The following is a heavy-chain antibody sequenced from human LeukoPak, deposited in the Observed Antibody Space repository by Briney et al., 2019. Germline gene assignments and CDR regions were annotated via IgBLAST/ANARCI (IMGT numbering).Heavy chain of an antibody. CDR2: ISSSGSTI. CDR1: GFTFSDYN. Sequence: GGSLRLSCAASGFTFSDYNMSWIRQAPGKGLEWVSSISSSGSTIYYADSVKGRFTISRDNAKNSLYRQMNSLRAEDTAVYYSAVQGSIGWPLKVVFVIWGEGTMVTVSS. J-gene: IGHJ3*02. CDR3: AVQGSIGWPLKVVFVI. V-gene: IGHV3-11*04. D-gene: IGHD6-19*01.